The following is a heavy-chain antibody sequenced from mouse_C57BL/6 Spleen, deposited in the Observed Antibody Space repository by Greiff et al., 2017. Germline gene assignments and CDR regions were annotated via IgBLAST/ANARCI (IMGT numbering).Heavy chain of an antibody. CDR3: ARKYYDYGNYFDY. J-gene: IGHJ2*01. D-gene: IGHD2-4*01. V-gene: IGHV1-64*01. Sequence: QVQLQQPGAELVKPGASVKLSCTASGYTFTSYWMHWVKQRPGQGLEWIGMIHPNSGSTNYNEKFKSKATLTVDKSSSTAYMQLSSLTSEDSAVYYCARKYYDYGNYFDYWGQGTTLTVSS. CDR2: IHPNSGST. CDR1: GYTFTSYW.